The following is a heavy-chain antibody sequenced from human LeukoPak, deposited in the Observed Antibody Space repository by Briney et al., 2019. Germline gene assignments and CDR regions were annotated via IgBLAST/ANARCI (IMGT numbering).Heavy chain of an antibody. CDR3: ARAAEVIAVYYYGMDV. J-gene: IGHJ6*02. V-gene: IGHV3-7*01. CDR1: GFTFRSFW. Sequence: GGSLRLSCAAWGFTFRSFWMTGVGQAPGKGVEGVANIKQGGGETYYVDSVKGRFTISRDNAKNSLFLQMNSLPVEDTGVYYCARAAEVIAVYYYGMDVWGQGTTVTVSS. D-gene: IGHD6-19*01. CDR2: IKQGGGET.